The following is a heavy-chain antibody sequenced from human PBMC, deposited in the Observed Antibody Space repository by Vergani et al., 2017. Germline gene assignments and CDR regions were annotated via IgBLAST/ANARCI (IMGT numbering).Heavy chain of an antibody. CDR1: GFTFSSYG. V-gene: IGHV3-33*01. J-gene: IGHJ5*02. CDR2: IWYDGSNK. D-gene: IGHD2-15*01. Sequence: QVQLVESGGGVVQPGRSLRLSCAASGFTFSSYGMHWVRQAPGKGLEWVAVIWYDGSNKYYADSVKGRFTISRDNSKNTLYLQMNSLRAEDTAVYYCARDRAGYCSGGSCSWFDPWGQGTLVTVSS. CDR3: ARDRAGYCSGGSCSWFDP.